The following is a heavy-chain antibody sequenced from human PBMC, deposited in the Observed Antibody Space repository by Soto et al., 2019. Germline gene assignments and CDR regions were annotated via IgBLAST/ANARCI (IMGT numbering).Heavy chain of an antibody. CDR3: ARDYPPYCSGGSCSFL. V-gene: IGHV4-59*01. D-gene: IGHD2-15*01. CDR2: IYYSGST. CDR1: GGTISSYY. Sequence: SETLSVTCTVAGGTISSYYWSWIRQTTGKGLEWIGYIYYSGSTNYNPSLKSRVTISVDTSKNQFSLKLSSVTAADTAVYYCARDYPPYCSGGSCSFLWGQGTLVTVSS. J-gene: IGHJ4*02.